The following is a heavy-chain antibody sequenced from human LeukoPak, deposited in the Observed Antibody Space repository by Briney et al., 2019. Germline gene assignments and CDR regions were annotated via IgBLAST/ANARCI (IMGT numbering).Heavy chain of an antibody. D-gene: IGHD6-6*01. J-gene: IGHJ5*02. V-gene: IGHV1-8*01. CDR3: ARVRIAAATWFDP. Sequence: ASVKVSCKASGYTFTSYDINWVRQASGQGRVWMRWINPNSGNTGYAQKFQGRVTMTRNTSISTAYMELSSLRSEDTAVYYCARVRIAAATWFDPWGQGTLVTVSS. CDR2: INPNSGNT. CDR1: GYTFTSYD.